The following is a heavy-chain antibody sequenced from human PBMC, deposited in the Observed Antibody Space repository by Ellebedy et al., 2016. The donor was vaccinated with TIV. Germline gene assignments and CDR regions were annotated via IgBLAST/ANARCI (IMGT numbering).Heavy chain of an antibody. Sequence: GESLKISCTASGFTFTPYAMNWVRQAPGKGLEWVSYISGSSITLYYADSVKGRFTISRDNAKNSRYLQMNGLRVEDTAVYFCARDMAWGNERVNDAFDIWGHGTLVTVSA. V-gene: IGHV3-48*04. CDR3: ARDMAWGNERVNDAFDI. CDR1: GFTFTPYA. D-gene: IGHD7-27*01. J-gene: IGHJ3*02. CDR2: ISGSSITL.